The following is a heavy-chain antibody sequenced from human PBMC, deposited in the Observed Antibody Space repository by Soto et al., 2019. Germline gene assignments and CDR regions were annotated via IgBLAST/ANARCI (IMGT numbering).Heavy chain of an antibody. Sequence: PGGSLRLSCAASGFTFSSYAMSWVRQAPGKGLEWVSAISGSGGSTYYADSVKGRFTISRDISKNTLYLQMNSLRAEDTAVYYCAKVERYSSSQTLIWGRGTLVTVSS. CDR2: ISGSGGST. J-gene: IGHJ4*02. D-gene: IGHD6-13*01. V-gene: IGHV3-23*01. CDR3: AKVERYSSSQTLI. CDR1: GFTFSSYA.